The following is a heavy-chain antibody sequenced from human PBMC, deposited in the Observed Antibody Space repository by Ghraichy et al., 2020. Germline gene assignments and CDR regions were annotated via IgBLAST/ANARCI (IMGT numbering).Heavy chain of an antibody. CDR1: GDSVSTGSAA. Sequence: SQTLSLTCAISGDSVSTGSAAWNWIRPSPSRGLEWMGRTYYRSKWYTDYAVSVDSRITISTDTSKNQFSLQLNSVSPEDTAVYYCARISWIHYFHYYGMDVWGQGTSVTVSS. J-gene: IGHJ6*02. D-gene: IGHD2-15*01. CDR3: ARISWIHYFHYYGMDV. CDR2: TYYRSKWYT. V-gene: IGHV6-1*01.